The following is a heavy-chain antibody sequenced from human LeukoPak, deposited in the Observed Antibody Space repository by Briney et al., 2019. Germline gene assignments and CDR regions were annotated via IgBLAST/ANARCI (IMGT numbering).Heavy chain of an antibody. J-gene: IGHJ4*02. Sequence: GGSLRLSCAVSGFTVSSNYMSWVRQAPGRGLEWVSGIYGGDSTYYADSVKGRFTISRDNSKNTLYLQMNSLRAEDTAVYYCASESPLYYDGNSGFWGQGALVTVSS. D-gene: IGHD4-23*01. CDR3: ASESPLYYDGNSGF. CDR1: GFTVSSNY. CDR2: IYGGDST. V-gene: IGHV3-53*01.